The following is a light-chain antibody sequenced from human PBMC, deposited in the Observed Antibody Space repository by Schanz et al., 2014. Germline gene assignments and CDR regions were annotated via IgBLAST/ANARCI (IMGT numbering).Light chain of an antibody. Sequence: QSALAQPASVSGSPGQSITISCTGTSSVVGNYRLVSWYQQHPGKAPKLIISEDTERPSGVSHRFSGSKSANTASLTISGLQAEDEADYYCSSYTSSSTLRGVFDGGTKLTVL. CDR2: EDT. J-gene: IGLJ3*02. CDR3: SSYTSSSTLRGV. V-gene: IGLV2-14*02. CDR1: SSVVGNYRL.